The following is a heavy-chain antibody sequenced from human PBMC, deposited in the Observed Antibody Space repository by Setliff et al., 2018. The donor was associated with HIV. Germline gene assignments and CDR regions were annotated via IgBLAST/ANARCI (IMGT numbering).Heavy chain of an antibody. V-gene: IGHV1-2*04. CDR1: GDTFSSYA. D-gene: IGHD2-15*01. CDR2: INPNSGGT. Sequence: ASVKVSCKSSGDTFSSYAISWVRQAPGQGLEWMGMINPNSGGTNYAQKFQGWVTMTSDSSISTAYMELSRLKSDDTAVYYCARVEGYCDGVSCYSDYYGMDVWGQGATVTVSS. CDR3: ARVEGYCDGVSCYSDYYGMDV. J-gene: IGHJ6*02.